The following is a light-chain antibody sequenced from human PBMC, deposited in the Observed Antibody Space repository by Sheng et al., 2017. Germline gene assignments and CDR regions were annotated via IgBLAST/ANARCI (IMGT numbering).Light chain of an antibody. CDR3: QQFNSYHALT. J-gene: IGKJ4*01. CDR2: DAS. CDR1: QGITNA. Sequence: AFQLTQSPSSLSASVGDTVTITCRASQGITNALAWYQQKPGKPPKLLIYDASVLESGVPSRFSGSGSGTDYTLTISSLQPEDFATYYCQQFNSYHALTFGGGTKVE. V-gene: IGKV1-13*02.